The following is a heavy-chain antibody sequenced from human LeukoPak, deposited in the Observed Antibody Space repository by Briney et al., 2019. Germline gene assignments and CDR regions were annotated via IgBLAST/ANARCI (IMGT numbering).Heavy chain of an antibody. CDR2: ISWNSGSI. CDR3: AKGSGSGSYFNWFDP. CDR1: GFTFDDYA. V-gene: IGHV3-9*01. Sequence: PGGSLRLSCAASGFTFDDYAMHWVRQAPGKGLEWVSGISWNSGSIGYADSVKGRFTISRDNAKNSLYLQMNSLRAEDTALYYCAKGSGSGSYFNWFDPWGQGTLVTVSS. D-gene: IGHD3-10*01. J-gene: IGHJ5*02.